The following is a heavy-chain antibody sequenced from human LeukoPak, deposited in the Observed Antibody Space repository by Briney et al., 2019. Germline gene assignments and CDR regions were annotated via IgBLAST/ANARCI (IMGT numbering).Heavy chain of an antibody. D-gene: IGHD4/OR15-4a*01. CDR3: ARALRLSFDY. J-gene: IGHJ4*02. CDR2: IYYSGST. Sequence: SETLSLTCTVSGGSISSGDYYWSWIRQPPGKGLEWIGYIYYSGSTYYNPSLKSRVIISVDTSKNQFSLKLSSVTAADTAVYYCARALRLSFDYWGQGTLVTVSS. V-gene: IGHV4-30-4*01. CDR1: GGSISSGDYY.